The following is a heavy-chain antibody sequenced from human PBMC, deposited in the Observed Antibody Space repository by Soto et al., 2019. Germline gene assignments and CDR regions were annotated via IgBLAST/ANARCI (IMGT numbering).Heavy chain of an antibody. CDR3: TRDWEITVSTWSFGGF. J-gene: IGHJ4*02. D-gene: IGHD3-10*01. CDR2: IIPFHGVT. CDR1: GGTFSPYT. V-gene: IGHV1-69*08. Sequence: QVQLVQSGAEVKQPGSSVKVSCKASGGTFSPYTINWVRQAPGQGLEWMGRIIPFHGVTNYAQKFQARVTITADKSTSTACMELSGPRFEDTAMYYCTRDWEITVSTWSFGGFWGRGTLVTVSS.